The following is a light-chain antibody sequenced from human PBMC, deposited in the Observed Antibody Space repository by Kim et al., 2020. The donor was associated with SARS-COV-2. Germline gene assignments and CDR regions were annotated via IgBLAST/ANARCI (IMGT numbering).Light chain of an antibody. CDR2: GAS. CDR1: QSVRSN. V-gene: IGKV3-15*01. J-gene: IGKJ2*01. CDR3: QQYNNWPLYT. Sequence: EIVMTQSPATLSVSPGERATLSCRASQSVRSNSAWYQQKPGQAPRLLIYGASTRATGIPARFSGSGSGTEFTLTISSLQSEDFAVYYCQQYNNWPLYTFGQGTKLEI.